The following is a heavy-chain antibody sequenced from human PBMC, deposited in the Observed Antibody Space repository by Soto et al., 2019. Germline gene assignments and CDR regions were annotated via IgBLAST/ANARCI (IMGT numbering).Heavy chain of an antibody. CDR1: GYTFTSYG. CDR2: ISAYNGNT. J-gene: IGHJ4*02. Sequence: ASVKVSCKASGYTFTSYGISWVRQAPGQGLEWMGWISAYNGNTNYAQKLQGRVTMTTDTSTSTAYMELRSLRSDDTAVYYCARGPQYCSGGSCYYFDYWGQGTLVTVSS. D-gene: IGHD2-15*01. V-gene: IGHV1-18*01. CDR3: ARGPQYCSGGSCYYFDY.